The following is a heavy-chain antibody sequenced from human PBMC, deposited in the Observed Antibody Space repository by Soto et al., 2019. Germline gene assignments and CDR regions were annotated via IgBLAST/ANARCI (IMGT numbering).Heavy chain of an antibody. J-gene: IGHJ6*02. V-gene: IGHV3-23*01. Sequence: ESLRLSYAASGFSFSSYAMSWVRQAPGKGLEWVSAISGSGGSTYYAVSVKGRFTISRDNSKTTLYLQMNSLRAEDTAVYYCAKMTLLRFLEWLPYGMDVWGQGTTVTVSS. CDR1: GFSFSSYA. D-gene: IGHD3-3*01. CDR2: ISGSGGST. CDR3: AKMTLLRFLEWLPYGMDV.